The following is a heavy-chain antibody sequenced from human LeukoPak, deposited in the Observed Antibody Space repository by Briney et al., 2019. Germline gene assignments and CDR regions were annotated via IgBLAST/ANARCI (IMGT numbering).Heavy chain of an antibody. V-gene: IGHV4-39*07. CDR1: GGSISSSSYY. CDR3: ARADWTRYYYMDV. D-gene: IGHD1-1*01. Sequence: PSETLSLTCTVSGGSISSSSYYWGWIRQPPGKGLEWIGSIYYSGSTYYNPSLKSRVTMSVDTSKNQFSLMLSSVTAADTAVYYCARADWTRYYYMDVWGKGTTVTVSS. CDR2: IYYSGST. J-gene: IGHJ6*03.